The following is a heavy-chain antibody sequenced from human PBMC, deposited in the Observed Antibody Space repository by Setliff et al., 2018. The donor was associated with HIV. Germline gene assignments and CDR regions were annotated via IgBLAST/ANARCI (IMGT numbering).Heavy chain of an antibody. Sequence: GGSLRLSCAASGFSFGDYYMSWVRQAPGKGLEWISYISRSGSSIYYADSVKGRFTISRDNSQNTLYLQMNSLRAEDTAVYYCAKVWQWLVPYDAFDIWGQGTIVTVSS. CDR3: AKVWQWLVPYDAFDI. CDR2: ISRSGSSI. D-gene: IGHD6-19*01. J-gene: IGHJ3*02. V-gene: IGHV3-11*04. CDR1: GFSFGDYY.